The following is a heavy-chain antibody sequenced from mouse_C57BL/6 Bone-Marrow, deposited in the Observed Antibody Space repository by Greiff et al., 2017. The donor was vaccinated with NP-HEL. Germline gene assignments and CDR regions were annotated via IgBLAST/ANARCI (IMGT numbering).Heavy chain of an antibody. V-gene: IGHV10-3*01. CDR2: IRSKSSNDAT. CDR1: GFTFNTYA. CDR3: VRVPYGRESYWYFEV. Sequence: EVKLVESGGGLVQPKGSLKLSCAASGFTFNTYAMHWVRQAPGKGLEWVARIRSKSSNDATYYADSVKDRFTISRDDSQNMLYLQMNNLKTEDTAMYYCVRVPYGRESYWYFEVWGTGTTVTVSS. J-gene: IGHJ1*03. D-gene: IGHD1-1*01.